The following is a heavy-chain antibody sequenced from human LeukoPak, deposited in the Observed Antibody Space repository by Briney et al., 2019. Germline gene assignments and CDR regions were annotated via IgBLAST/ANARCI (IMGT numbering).Heavy chain of an antibody. V-gene: IGHV3-23*01. CDR1: GFTFSNYA. D-gene: IGHD4-17*01. Sequence: GGSLRLSCAASGFTFSNYALIWVRQAPERGLQWVGAITASGAGTYYEDSVKGRFTISRDNSKNTLYLQMNSLRAEDTAIYYCAKDPNGDYVGAFDSWGQGTMVTVSS. CDR2: ITASGAGT. J-gene: IGHJ3*02. CDR3: AKDPNGDYVGAFDS.